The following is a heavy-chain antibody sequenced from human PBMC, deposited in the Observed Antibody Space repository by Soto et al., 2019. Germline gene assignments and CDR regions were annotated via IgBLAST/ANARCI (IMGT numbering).Heavy chain of an antibody. CDR3: ARLTMAQDAFDI. V-gene: IGHV1-18*01. D-gene: IGHD3-10*01. Sequence: QVQLEQSGAEVKKPGASVKVSCKASGYTFTSYGISWVLQAPGQGLEWMGWISAYNGKTNYAQKLQGRVTMTTDTSTSTAYMELRRLRSDDTAVYYCARLTMAQDAFDIWGQGTMVTVSS. CDR1: GYTFTSYG. CDR2: ISAYNGKT. J-gene: IGHJ3*02.